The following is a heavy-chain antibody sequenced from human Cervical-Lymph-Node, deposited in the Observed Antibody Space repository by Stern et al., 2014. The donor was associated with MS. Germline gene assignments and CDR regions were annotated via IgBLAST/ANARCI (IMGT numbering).Heavy chain of an antibody. D-gene: IGHD1-1*01. Sequence: EVQLVQSGAEVKKPGESLKISCAGSGYNFSNYWIAWVRQSPGKGRGGVGTIYPGASATKSTSTASLQWSTLKASDPAMYSCARPPPRRKWDDPNYGMDVWGQGTTVTVSS. J-gene: IGHJ6*02. V-gene: IGHV5-51*03. CDR2: IYPG. CDR3: ARPPPRRKWDDPNYGMDV. CDR1: GYNFSNYW.